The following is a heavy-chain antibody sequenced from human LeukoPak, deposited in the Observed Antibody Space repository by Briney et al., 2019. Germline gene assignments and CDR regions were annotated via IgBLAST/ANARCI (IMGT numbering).Heavy chain of an antibody. J-gene: IGHJ4*02. Sequence: SETLSLTCTVSGGSISNYWWSWIRQPAGKGLAWIGRIYPSGTTYYTPSLTSRVTMSIDTSKNQFSLNLGSVTAADTAVYYCTRDAGGYEDYWGQGTLVTMSS. CDR3: TRDAGGYEDY. V-gene: IGHV4-4*07. CDR1: GGSISNYW. D-gene: IGHD5-12*01. CDR2: IYPSGTT.